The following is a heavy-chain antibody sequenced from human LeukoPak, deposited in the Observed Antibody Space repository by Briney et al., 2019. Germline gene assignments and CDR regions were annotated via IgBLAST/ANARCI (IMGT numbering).Heavy chain of an antibody. CDR3: APWGANPY. CDR1: GFTLSSYS. CDR2: ISSSSSYI. Sequence: GGSLRLSCAASGFTLSSYSMNWVRQAPGKGLEWVSYISSSSSYIYYADSVKGRFTISRDNAKNSLYLQMNSLRAEDAAVYYCAPWGANPYWGQGTLVTVSS. D-gene: IGHD3-16*01. J-gene: IGHJ4*02. V-gene: IGHV3-21*01.